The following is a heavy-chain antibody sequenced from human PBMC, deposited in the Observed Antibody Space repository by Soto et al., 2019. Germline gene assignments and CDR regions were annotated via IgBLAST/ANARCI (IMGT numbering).Heavy chain of an antibody. V-gene: IGHV3-9*01. D-gene: IGHD3-10*01. CDR1: GFIFKNYA. CDR3: AKAPVYGSGGWFDP. J-gene: IGHJ5*02. Sequence: ESQLVESGGGLVQPGRSLRLSCEASGFIFKNYAMVWVRQGPGKGLEWVSSISWNSGNLDYGASVKGRFTISRDNAKNSLYLQMNSLRTEDTAWYFCAKAPVYGSGGWFDPWGQGTLVTVSS. CDR2: ISWNSGNL.